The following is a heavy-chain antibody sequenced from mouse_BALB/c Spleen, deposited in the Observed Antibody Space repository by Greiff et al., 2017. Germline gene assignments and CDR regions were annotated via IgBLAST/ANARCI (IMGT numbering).Heavy chain of an antibody. D-gene: IGHD2-1*01. CDR2: INPSTGYT. Sequence: QVQLQQSGADLAKPGASVQMSCKASGYTFTSYWMHWVKQRPGQGLEWIGYINPSTGYTEYNQKFKDKATLTADKSSSTAYMQLSSLTSADSAVYYCARGGNSYAYWGQGTLVTVSA. CDR1: GYTFTSYW. J-gene: IGHJ3*01. V-gene: IGHV1-7*01. CDR3: ARGGNSYAY.